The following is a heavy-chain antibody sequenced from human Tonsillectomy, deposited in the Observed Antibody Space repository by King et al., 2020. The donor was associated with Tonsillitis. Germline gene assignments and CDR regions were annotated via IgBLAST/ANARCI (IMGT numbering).Heavy chain of an antibody. CDR2: ISGSGSNT. V-gene: IGHV3-23*04. Sequence: VQLVESGGGLVLPGGSLRLSCAASGFTLSSYAMTWVRQAPGKGLEWVSAISGSGSNTYYSDSVKGRFTISRDNSKSTLFLQLNNLRDEDTAVYYFAKDGVYMYGSGAVDTARFDPGGKGTLVTVSS. D-gene: IGHD3-10*01. CDR3: AKDGVYMYGSGAVDTARFDP. CDR1: GFTLSSYA. J-gene: IGHJ5*02.